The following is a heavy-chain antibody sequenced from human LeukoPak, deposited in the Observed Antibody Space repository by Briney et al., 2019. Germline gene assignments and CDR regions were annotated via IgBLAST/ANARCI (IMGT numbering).Heavy chain of an antibody. D-gene: IGHD3-9*01. CDR2: IASDGSST. CDR3: AKPFDWLSNDAFDI. J-gene: IGHJ3*02. CDR1: GFTFSSYW. V-gene: IGHV3-74*01. Sequence: GGSLRLSCAASGFTFSSYWMNWVRQAPGKGLVWVSRIASDGSSTTYADSVKGRFSISRDNAKNTLYLQMNSLRVEDTAVYYCAKPFDWLSNDAFDIWGQGTMVTVSS.